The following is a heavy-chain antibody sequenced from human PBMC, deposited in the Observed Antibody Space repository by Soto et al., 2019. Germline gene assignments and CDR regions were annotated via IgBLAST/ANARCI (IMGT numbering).Heavy chain of an antibody. D-gene: IGHD2-15*01. J-gene: IGHJ3*02. CDR3: ARDGNCSGGSCYASDAFDI. Sequence: PSETLSLTCTVSGGSISSGGYYWSWSRQHPGKGLEWIGYIYYSGSTYYNPSLKSRVTISVDTSKNQFSLKLSSVTAADTAVYYCARDGNCSGGSCYASDAFDIWGQGTMVTVSS. CDR2: IYYSGST. V-gene: IGHV4-31*03. CDR1: GGSISSGGYY.